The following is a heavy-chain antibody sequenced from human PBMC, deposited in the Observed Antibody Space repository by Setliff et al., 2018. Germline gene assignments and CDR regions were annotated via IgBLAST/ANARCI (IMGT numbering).Heavy chain of an antibody. CDR1: GGSISSHY. CDR3: ARASPGVAGYWDY. Sequence: PSETLSLTCTVSGGSISSHYWSWIRQPPGKGLEWIGSIYYSGSTNYNPSLKSRLTIALDTSRSQFSLKLTSLTAADTAVYYCARASPGVAGYWDYWGQGMLVTVSS. D-gene: IGHD6-19*01. J-gene: IGHJ4*02. CDR2: IYYSGST. V-gene: IGHV4-59*11.